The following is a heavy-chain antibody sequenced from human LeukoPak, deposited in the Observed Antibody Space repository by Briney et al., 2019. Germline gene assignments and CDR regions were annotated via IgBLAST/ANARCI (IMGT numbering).Heavy chain of an antibody. CDR1: GYSISSGYY. CDR3: ARDPPADPSDAFDI. CDR2: IYHSGST. J-gene: IGHJ3*02. Sequence: PSETLSLTCTVSGYSISSGYYWGWIRQPPGKGLEWIGSIYHSGSTHYNPSLKSRVTISVDTSKNQFSLKLSSVTAADTAVYYCARDPPADPSDAFDIWGQGTMVTVSS. V-gene: IGHV4-38-2*02.